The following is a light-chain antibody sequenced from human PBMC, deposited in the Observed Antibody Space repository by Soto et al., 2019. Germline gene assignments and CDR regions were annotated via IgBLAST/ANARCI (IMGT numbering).Light chain of an antibody. CDR2: GAS. V-gene: IGKV3-15*01. CDR3: QHYNNWPRT. J-gene: IGKJ1*01. Sequence: EIVMTQSPATLSVSPGERATLSCRASQSVSGNLAWYQQKPGQAPRLLIYGASTRATGIPARFSGSGSGTEVTRTNSSLQSEDFAVYYCQHYNNWPRTFGQGTKVEIK. CDR1: QSVSGN.